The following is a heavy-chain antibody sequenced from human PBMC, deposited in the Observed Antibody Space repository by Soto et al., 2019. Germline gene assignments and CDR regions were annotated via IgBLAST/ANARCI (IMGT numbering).Heavy chain of an antibody. J-gene: IGHJ2*01. D-gene: IGHD3-22*01. V-gene: IGHV3-23*01. CDR2: ISGSGGST. CDR3: ASPYYYDSSGYYTNWYFDL. Sequence: GGSLRLSCAASGFTFSSYAMSWVRQAPGKGLEWVSAISGSGGSTYYADSVKGRFTISRDNSKNTLYLQMNSLRAEDTAVYYCASPYYYDSSGYYTNWYFDLWGRGTLVTVSS. CDR1: GFTFSSYA.